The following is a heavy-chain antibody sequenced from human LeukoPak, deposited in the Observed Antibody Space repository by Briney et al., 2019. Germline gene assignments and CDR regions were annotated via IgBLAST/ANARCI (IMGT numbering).Heavy chain of an antibody. V-gene: IGHV3-21*06. J-gene: IGHJ4*02. CDR3: ARAPGGTMVLDY. CDR1: GFTFSSYI. CDR2: ITSRSSYI. D-gene: IGHD3-10*01. Sequence: GGSLRLSCAASGFTFSSYIMNWVRRAPGKGLEWVSSITSRSSYIYYADSVKGRFTISRDNAKNTLYLQMNSLRAEDTALYYCARAPGGTMVLDYWGQGTLVTVSS.